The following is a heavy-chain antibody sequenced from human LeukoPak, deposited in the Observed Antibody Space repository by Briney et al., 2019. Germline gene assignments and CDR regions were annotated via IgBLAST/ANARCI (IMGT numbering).Heavy chain of an antibody. J-gene: IGHJ1*01. CDR1: GFSLRHYA. CDR3: AKDYYDDRDYYYGALQH. CDR2: IGGAGDRI. Sequence: GGSLRLSCTVSGFSLRHYAMSWVRQAPGKGLEWVSGIGGAGDRIHYADSVRGRFTISKDISEATPYLQMSSLRAEDTAVYYCAKDYYDDRDYYYGALQHWGQGTLVTVSS. V-gene: IGHV3-23*01. D-gene: IGHD3-22*01.